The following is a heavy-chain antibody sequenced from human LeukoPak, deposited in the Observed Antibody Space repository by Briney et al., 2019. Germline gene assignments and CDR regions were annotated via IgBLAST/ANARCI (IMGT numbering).Heavy chain of an antibody. CDR1: GYTFTRYY. CDR3: ARDTTMITYWFDT. D-gene: IGHD5-18*01. V-gene: IGHV1-2*02. CDR2: INPNSGGT. Sequence: GASVNVSRKASGYTFTRYYMHLVRQAPGQGLGWVGWINPNSGGTNYTQKLQGRVIMTRDTSVSTAYMELNKLRSDDTGVYYLARDTTMITYWFDTWGQGTLVTVSS. J-gene: IGHJ5*02.